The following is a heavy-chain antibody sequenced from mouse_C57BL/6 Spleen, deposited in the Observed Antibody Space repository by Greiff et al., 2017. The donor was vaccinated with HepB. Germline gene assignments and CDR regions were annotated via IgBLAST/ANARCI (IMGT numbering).Heavy chain of an antibody. Sequence: QVQLQQPGTELVKPGASVKLSCKASGYTFTSYWMHWVKQWPGQGLEWIGNINPSNGGTNYNEKFKSKATLTVDKSSSTAYMQLSSLTSEDSAVYYCARPTVVYYYAMDYWGQGTSVTVSS. J-gene: IGHJ4*01. CDR1: GYTFTSYW. D-gene: IGHD1-1*01. V-gene: IGHV1-53*01. CDR3: ARPTVVYYYAMDY. CDR2: INPSNGGT.